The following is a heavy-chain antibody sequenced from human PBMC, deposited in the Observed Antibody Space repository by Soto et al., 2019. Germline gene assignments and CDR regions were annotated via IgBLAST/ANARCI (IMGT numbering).Heavy chain of an antibody. CDR2: IYYSGST. D-gene: IGHD6-19*01. CDR3: ARGGGGWYFFDY. J-gene: IGHJ4*02. Sequence: QVQLQESGPGLVKPSETLSLTCTVSGGSISSYYWSWIRQPPGKGLEWNGYIYYSGSTNYNPSLKSRVTISVDTSKNQFSLKLSSVTAADTAVYYCARGGGGWYFFDYWGQGTLVTVSS. CDR1: GGSISSYY. V-gene: IGHV4-59*01.